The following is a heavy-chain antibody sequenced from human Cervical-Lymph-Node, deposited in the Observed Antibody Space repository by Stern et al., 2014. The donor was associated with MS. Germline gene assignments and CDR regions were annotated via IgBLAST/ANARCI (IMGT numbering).Heavy chain of an antibody. J-gene: IGHJ6*02. D-gene: IGHD6-6*01. V-gene: IGHV1-46*01. CDR1: GYTFITHY. Sequence: EQLVESGAEVKKPGASVELSCKASGYTFITHYMHWVRQAPGQGLEWMGLINPSGGSTTYAQKFQYIVTMTRDTSTSTFYMYLSSLRSEDTAVYYCARTKDSSIGARPGEYHYVGMDVWGQGTTVSVPS. CDR3: ARTKDSSIGARPGEYHYVGMDV. CDR2: INPSGGST.